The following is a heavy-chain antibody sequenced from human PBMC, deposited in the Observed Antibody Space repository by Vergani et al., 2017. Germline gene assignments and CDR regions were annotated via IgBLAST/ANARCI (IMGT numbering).Heavy chain of an antibody. D-gene: IGHD2-2*02. J-gene: IGHJ6*03. CDR1: GGTFSSYA. CDR2: FDPEDGET. V-gene: IGHV1-24*01. Sequence: QVQLVQSGAEVKKPGSSVKVSCKASGGTFSSYAISWVRQAPGKGLEWMGGFDPEDGETIYAQKFQGRVTMTEDTSTDTAYMELSSLRSEDTAVYYCATLGYCSSTSCYTNSSSWYAGYYYYYMDVWGKGTTVTVSS. CDR3: ATLGYCSSTSCYTNSSSWYAGYYYYYMDV.